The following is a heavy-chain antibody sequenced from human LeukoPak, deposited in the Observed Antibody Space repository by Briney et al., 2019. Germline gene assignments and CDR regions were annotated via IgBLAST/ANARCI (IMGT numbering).Heavy chain of an antibody. D-gene: IGHD6-19*01. Sequence: SETLSLTCTVSGDSISSYYWSWIRQPPGKGLEWIGYIYTSGSTNYNPSLKSRVTISVDTSKNQFSLKLNSVTAADTAVYYCAAIIALADTYDGFDVWGQGTMVTVSS. V-gene: IGHV4-4*09. CDR1: GDSISSYY. CDR2: IYTSGST. J-gene: IGHJ3*01. CDR3: AAIIALADTYDGFDV.